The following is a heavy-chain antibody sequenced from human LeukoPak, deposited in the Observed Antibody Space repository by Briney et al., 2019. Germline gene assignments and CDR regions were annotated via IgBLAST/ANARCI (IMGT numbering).Heavy chain of an antibody. V-gene: IGHV4-59*08. CDR3: ARRSGSYYYAGGPGYYFDY. CDR2: IYYSGST. CDR1: GGSISSYY. D-gene: IGHD1-26*01. J-gene: IGHJ4*02. Sequence: PSETLSLTCTVSGGSISSYYWSWIRQPPGKGLEWIGYIYYSGSTNYNPSLKSRVTISVDTSKNQFSLKLSSVTAADTAVYYCARRSGSYYYAGGPGYYFDYWGQGTLVTVSS.